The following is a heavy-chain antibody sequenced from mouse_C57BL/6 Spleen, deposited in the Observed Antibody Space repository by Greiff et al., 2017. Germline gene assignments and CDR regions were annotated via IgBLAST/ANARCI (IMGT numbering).Heavy chain of an antibody. CDR1: GYSITSGYY. Sequence: EVKLQESGPGLVKPSQSLSLTCSVTGYSITSGYYWNWIRQFPGNKLEWMGYISYDGSNNYNPSLKNRISITRDTSKNQFFLKLNSVTTEDTATYYCAREDDWGQGTTLTVSS. CDR3: AREDD. CDR2: ISYDGSN. V-gene: IGHV3-6*01. J-gene: IGHJ2*01.